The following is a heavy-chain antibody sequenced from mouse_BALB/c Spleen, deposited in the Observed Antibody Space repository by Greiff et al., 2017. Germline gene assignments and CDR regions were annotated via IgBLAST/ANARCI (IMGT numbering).Heavy chain of an antibody. V-gene: IGHV3-2*02. CDR2: ISYSGST. CDR1: GYSITSDYA. CDR3: ARITTVVAPYFDY. J-gene: IGHJ2*01. D-gene: IGHD1-1*01. Sequence: DVKLQESGPGLVKPSQSLSLTCTVTGYSITSDYAWNWIRQFPGNKLEWMGYISYSGSTSYNPSLKSRISITRDTSKNQFFLQLNSVTTEDTATYYCARITTVVAPYFDYWGQGTTLTVSS.